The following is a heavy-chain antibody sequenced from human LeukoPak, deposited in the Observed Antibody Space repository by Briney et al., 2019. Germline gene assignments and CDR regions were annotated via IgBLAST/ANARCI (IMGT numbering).Heavy chain of an antibody. CDR1: GFTFSSYA. CDR2: ISGSGGST. CDR3: AKDSARSGYWKFGWFDP. J-gene: IGHJ5*02. Sequence: GGSLRLSCAASGFTFSSYAMSWVRQAPGKGLEWVSAISGSGGSTYYADSVKGRFTISRDNSKNTLYLQTNSLRAEDTAVYYCAKDSARSGYWKFGWFDPWGQGTLVTVSS. V-gene: IGHV3-23*01. D-gene: IGHD3-3*01.